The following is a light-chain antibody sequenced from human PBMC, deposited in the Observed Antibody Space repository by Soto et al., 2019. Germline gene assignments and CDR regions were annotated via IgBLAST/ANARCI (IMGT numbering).Light chain of an antibody. CDR3: QQYNTFWT. CDR2: DAS. J-gene: IGKJ1*01. V-gene: IGKV1-5*01. CDR1: QSISSW. Sequence: DIQMTQSPSTLSASVGDRVTITCRASQSISSWLAWYQQQPGEAPKLLIYDASSLESGVPSRFSGSGSGTEFTLTISSLQPDDFATYYCQQYNTFWTFGQGTKVDIK.